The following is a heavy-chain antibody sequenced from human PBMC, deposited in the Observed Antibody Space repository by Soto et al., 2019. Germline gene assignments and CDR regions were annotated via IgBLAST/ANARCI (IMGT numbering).Heavy chain of an antibody. CDR2: IYYSGST. CDR3: ARDRQLGVFDY. Sequence: SETLSLTCTVSGGSISSGGYYWSWIRQHPGKGLEWIGYIYYSGSTYYNPSLKSRVTISVDTSKNQFSRKLSSVTAADTAVYYCARDRQLGVFDYWGQGPLVTVSS. J-gene: IGHJ4*02. D-gene: IGHD1-1*01. V-gene: IGHV4-31*03. CDR1: GGSISSGGYY.